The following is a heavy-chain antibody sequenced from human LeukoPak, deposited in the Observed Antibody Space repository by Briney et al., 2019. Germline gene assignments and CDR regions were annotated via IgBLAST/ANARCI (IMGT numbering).Heavy chain of an antibody. V-gene: IGHV3-21*01. J-gene: IGHJ4*02. CDR1: GFTFSSYG. D-gene: IGHD3-22*01. CDR2: ISSSSSYI. Sequence: PGGSLRLSCAASGFTFSSYGMHWVRQAPGKGLEWVSSISSSSSYIYYADSVKGRFTISRDNAKNSLYLQMNSLRAEDTAVYYCARDDSSGYYYTNWGQGTLVTVSS. CDR3: ARDDSSGYYYTN.